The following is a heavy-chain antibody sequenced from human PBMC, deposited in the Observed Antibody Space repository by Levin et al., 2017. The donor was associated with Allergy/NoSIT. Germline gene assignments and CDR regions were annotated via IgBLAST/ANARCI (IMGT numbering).Heavy chain of an antibody. D-gene: IGHD3-10*01. CDR2: ISYSGRT. CDR1: GGSISSGNYY. V-gene: IGHV4-39*01. Sequence: SETLSLSCTVSGGSISSGNYYWGWIRQPPGKGLEWIGTISYSGRTYYNASLESRVTLSVDTSKNQFSLKLSAVTAADTAVFYCARHPAGVSMVRGILTASPLYYMDVWGKGTTVSVSS. CDR3: ARHPAGVSMVRGILTASPLYYMDV. J-gene: IGHJ6*03.